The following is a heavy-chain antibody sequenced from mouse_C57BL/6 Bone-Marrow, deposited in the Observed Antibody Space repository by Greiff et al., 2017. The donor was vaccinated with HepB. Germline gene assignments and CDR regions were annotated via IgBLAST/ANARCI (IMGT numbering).Heavy chain of an antibody. CDR2: ISDGGSYT. D-gene: IGHD2-4*01. CDR3: ARAPFYYDYDPGFAY. CDR1: GFTFSSYA. V-gene: IGHV5-4*03. Sequence: EVKVVESGGGLVKPGGSLKLSCAASGFTFSSYAMSWVRQTPEKRLEWVATISDGGSYTYYPDNVKGRFTISRDNAKNNLYLQMSHLKSEDTAMYYCARAPFYYDYDPGFAYWGQGTLVTVSA. J-gene: IGHJ3*01.